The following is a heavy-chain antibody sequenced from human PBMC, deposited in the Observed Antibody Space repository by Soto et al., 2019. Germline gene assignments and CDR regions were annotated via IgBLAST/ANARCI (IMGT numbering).Heavy chain of an antibody. V-gene: IGHV4-34*01. J-gene: IGHJ6*03. Sequence: SETLSLTCAVYGGTFSGYYWSWIRQPPGKGLEWIGEINHSGSTNYNPSLKSRVTISVDTYKNQFSLKLSCVTAADTAVYYCARGDLVVVPAAMYYYYYMDVWGKGTTVTVSS. CDR3: ARGDLVVVPAAMYYYYYMDV. CDR1: GGTFSGYY. CDR2: INHSGST. D-gene: IGHD2-2*01.